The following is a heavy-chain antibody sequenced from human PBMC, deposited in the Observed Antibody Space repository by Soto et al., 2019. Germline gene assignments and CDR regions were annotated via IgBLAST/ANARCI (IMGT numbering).Heavy chain of an antibody. CDR3: TTGLSNGYYNFDY. Sequence: EMQLVESGGGLVKPGGSLRLSCAASGFTFADAWMSWVRQAPGRGLEWVGRIKREADGGTTDYAAPVKGRTTISRDDSKNTLYLQMNRLKTEDTAVYYCTTGLSNGYYNFDYWGQGTPVTVSS. D-gene: IGHD3-22*01. J-gene: IGHJ4*02. V-gene: IGHV3-15*01. CDR2: IKREADGGTT. CDR1: GFTFADAW.